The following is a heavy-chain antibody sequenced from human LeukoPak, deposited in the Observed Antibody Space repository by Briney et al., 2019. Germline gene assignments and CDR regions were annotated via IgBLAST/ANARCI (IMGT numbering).Heavy chain of an antibody. J-gene: IGHJ6*03. D-gene: IGHD1-26*01. CDR3: AKDHSGSYWVGHYYYYYMDV. CDR2: IRYDGSNK. V-gene: IGHV3-30*02. Sequence: PGGSLRLSCAASGFTFSSYGMHWVRQAPGKGLEGVAFIRYDGSNKYYADSVKGRFTISRDNSKNTLYLQMNSLRAEDTAVYYCAKDHSGSYWVGHYYYYYMDVWGKGTTVTVSS. CDR1: GFTFSSYG.